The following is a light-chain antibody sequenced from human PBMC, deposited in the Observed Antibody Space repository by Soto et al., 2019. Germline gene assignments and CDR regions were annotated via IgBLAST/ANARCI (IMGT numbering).Light chain of an antibody. V-gene: IGKV1-5*01. CDR2: DVS. CDR3: QQYNSYWT. Sequence: DIQMTQSPSTLSASVGDRVTITCRASQSLRSWLAWYRQKPGKAPELLIYDVSNLESGVPSRFSGSGSGTEFPLSISSLQPDDSATYYCQQYNSYWTFGQGTKVEIK. J-gene: IGKJ1*01. CDR1: QSLRSW.